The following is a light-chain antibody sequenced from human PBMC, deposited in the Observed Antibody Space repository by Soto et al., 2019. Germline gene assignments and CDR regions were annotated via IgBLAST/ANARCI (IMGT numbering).Light chain of an antibody. J-gene: IGLJ1*01. Sequence: QSVLTQPASVSGSPGQSITISCTGTSSDVCGYNYVSWYQQHPGKAPKLMIYGVSNRPSGVSNRFSGSKSGNTASLTISGLQAEDEADYYCSSYTSSSTPYYVFGPGTKVTVL. CDR1: SSDVCGYNY. CDR2: GVS. V-gene: IGLV2-14*01. CDR3: SSYTSSSTPYYV.